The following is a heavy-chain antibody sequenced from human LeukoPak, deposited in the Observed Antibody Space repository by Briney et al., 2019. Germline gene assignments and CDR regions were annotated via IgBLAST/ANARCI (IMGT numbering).Heavy chain of an antibody. CDR2: LSGSGGST. CDR3: AREVYSSGWSSFDY. D-gene: IGHD6-19*01. J-gene: IGHJ4*02. CDR1: GFTFSSYA. Sequence: GGSLRLSCAASGFTFSSYAMSWVRQAPGKGLEWVSGLSGSGGSTYYTDSVKGRFTISRDNAKNTLYLQMNSLRAEDTAVYYCAREVYSSGWSSFDYWGQGTLVTVSS. V-gene: IGHV3-23*01.